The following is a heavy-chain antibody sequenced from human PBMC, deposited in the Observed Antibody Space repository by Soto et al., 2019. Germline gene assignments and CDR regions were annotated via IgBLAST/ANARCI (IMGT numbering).Heavy chain of an antibody. V-gene: IGHV3-30*18. Sequence: GGSLRLSCAVSGFTFSSNVMHWVRQAPGKGLEWVAVISYDGSNKYNADSVKGRFTISRDNSKNALYLQMNSLRAEDTAVYYCAKDARYCSGGSCNPTNFDYWGQGTLVTVSS. CDR3: AKDARYCSGGSCNPTNFDY. CDR2: ISYDGSNK. D-gene: IGHD2-15*01. J-gene: IGHJ4*02. CDR1: GFTFSSNV.